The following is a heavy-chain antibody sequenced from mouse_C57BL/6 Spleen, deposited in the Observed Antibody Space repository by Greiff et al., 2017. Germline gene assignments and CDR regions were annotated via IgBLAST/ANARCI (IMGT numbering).Heavy chain of an antibody. CDR3: ARDCSNYWYFDV. CDR1: GYTFTSYW. J-gene: IGHJ1*03. Sequence: QVQLQQPGTELVKPGASVKLSCKASGYTFTSYWMHWVKQRPGQGLEWIGNINPSNGGTNYNEKFKSKATLTVDKSSSTAYMQLSSLTSEDSAVYYWARDCSNYWYFDVWGTGTTVTVSS. CDR2: INPSNGGT. V-gene: IGHV1-53*01. D-gene: IGHD2-5*01.